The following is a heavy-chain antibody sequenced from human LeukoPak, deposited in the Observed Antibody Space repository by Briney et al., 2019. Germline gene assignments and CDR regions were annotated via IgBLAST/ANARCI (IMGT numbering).Heavy chain of an antibody. V-gene: IGHV3-23*01. CDR2: ISGSGGNT. D-gene: IGHD3-16*01. CDR3: AKGVLTTFTPFDY. Sequence: GGSLRLSCAASGFTFSSYAMSWVRQAPGKGLEWVSSISGSGGNTYFADSVKGRFTISRDNSKDTLYLQMNSLRAEDTAVYFSAKGVLTTFTPFDYWGQGTLVTVSS. CDR1: GFTFSSYA. J-gene: IGHJ4*02.